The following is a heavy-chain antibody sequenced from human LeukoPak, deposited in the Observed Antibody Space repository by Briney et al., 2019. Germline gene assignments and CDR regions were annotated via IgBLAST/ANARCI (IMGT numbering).Heavy chain of an antibody. CDR1: GINFRTSG. J-gene: IGHJ4*02. D-gene: IGHD6-13*01. CDR2: IQNDGSDK. Sequence: GGSLRLSCTASGINFRTSGMHWVRQAPGKGLEWVTFIQNDGSDKYYAASVKGRFTISRDNSKNTVYLHMNSLRADDTALYYCAREGGRAAAGRFDYWGQGTLVTVSS. CDR3: AREGGRAAAGRFDY. V-gene: IGHV3-30*02.